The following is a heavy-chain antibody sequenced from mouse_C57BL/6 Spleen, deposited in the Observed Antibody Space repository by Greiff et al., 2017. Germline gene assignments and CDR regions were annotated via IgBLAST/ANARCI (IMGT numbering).Heavy chain of an antibody. CDR2: IRDGGSYT. CDR3: ARDGDYGNYDAMDY. D-gene: IGHD2-1*01. CDR1: GFTFSSYA. Sequence: EVMLVESGGGLVKPGGSLKLSCAASGFTFSSYAMSWVRQTPEKRLEWVATIRDGGSYTYYPDNVKGGFTISRDNAKNNLYLLMSHLKSEDTAMYYCARDGDYGNYDAMDYWGQGTSVTVSS. J-gene: IGHJ4*01. V-gene: IGHV5-4*03.